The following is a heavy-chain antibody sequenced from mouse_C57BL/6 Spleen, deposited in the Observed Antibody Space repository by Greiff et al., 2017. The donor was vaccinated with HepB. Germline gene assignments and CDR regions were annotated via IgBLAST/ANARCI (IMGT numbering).Heavy chain of an antibody. V-gene: IGHV1-82*01. J-gene: IGHJ1*03. Sequence: QVQLQQSGPELVKPGASVKISCKASGYAFSSSWMNWVKQRPGKGLEWIGRIYPGDGDTNYNGKFKGKATLTADKSSSTAYMQLSSLTSEDSAVYFCAPLFWYFDVWGTGTTVTVSS. CDR2: IYPGDGDT. CDR3: APLFWYFDV. CDR1: GYAFSSSW. D-gene: IGHD6-5*01.